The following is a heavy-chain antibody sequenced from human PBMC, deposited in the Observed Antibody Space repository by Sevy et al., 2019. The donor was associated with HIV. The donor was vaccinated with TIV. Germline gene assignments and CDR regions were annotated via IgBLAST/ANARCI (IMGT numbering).Heavy chain of an antibody. J-gene: IGHJ4*02. CDR2: IYHSGNT. D-gene: IGHD4-17*01. Sequence: SETLSLTCAVSGGSISSGGYSWSWIRQPPGKGLEWIGYIYHSGNTYYNPSLRSRVTISVDRSKNQFSLKLSSVTAADTDVYYCARAAASVTTVTHFDYWGQRTLVTVSS. V-gene: IGHV4-30-2*01. CDR3: ARAAASVTTVTHFDY. CDR1: GGSISSGGYS.